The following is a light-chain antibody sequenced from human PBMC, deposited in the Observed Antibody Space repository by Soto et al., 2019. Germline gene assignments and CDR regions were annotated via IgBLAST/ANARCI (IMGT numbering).Light chain of an antibody. CDR2: TTS. V-gene: IGKV1-39*01. Sequence: DIHMTRSPSSLSASVGDIVTITCRASQSISNFLNWYQQKPGKAPKLLIHTTSSLQSGVPSRFSASGTGTDFTLTISSLQPEDFATYYCQQSYSTPQTFGGGTKVDIK. CDR1: QSISNF. J-gene: IGKJ4*01. CDR3: QQSYSTPQT.